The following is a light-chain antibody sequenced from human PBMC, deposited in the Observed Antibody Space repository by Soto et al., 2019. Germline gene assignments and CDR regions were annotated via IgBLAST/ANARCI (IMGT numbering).Light chain of an antibody. V-gene: IGKV3-20*01. CDR3: QLYGNSPPTYT. CDR2: GAS. CDR1: LCVSSH. Sequence: EVVLRQSPGTRACSPGEKATLSGRAFLCVSSHLAWYPQRLGQAPRLLIFGASSRATGIPDRFSGSGSGTDFPLSISRLEPEDFAVYYCQLYGNSPPTYTLGQGTKVDIK. J-gene: IGKJ2*01.